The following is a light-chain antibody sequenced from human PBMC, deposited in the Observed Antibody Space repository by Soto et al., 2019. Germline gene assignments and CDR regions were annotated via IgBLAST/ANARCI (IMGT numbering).Light chain of an antibody. J-gene: IGKJ1*01. CDR2: DAS. V-gene: IGKV3-11*01. CDR3: QQRSNWWT. CDR1: QRVSSY. Sequence: EIVLTQSPATLSLSPGERATLSCRASQRVSSYLAWYQQKPGQAPRLLIYDASNRATGIPARFSGSGSGTDFTLTISSPEPEDFAVYYCQQRSNWWTFGQGTKVDIK.